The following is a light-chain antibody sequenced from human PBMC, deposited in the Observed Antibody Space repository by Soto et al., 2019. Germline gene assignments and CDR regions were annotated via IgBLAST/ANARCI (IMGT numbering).Light chain of an antibody. CDR3: QQYNSYSIT. J-gene: IGKJ5*01. Sequence: DIQMTQSPSTLSASVGDRCSITCRASQSISSWLAWYQKKPGRAPKPLIYDVSSLKSGVPSRFRGSGYGTELTLTISSMKNDDFATYYCQQYNSYSITFGHGTRLEIK. CDR2: DVS. V-gene: IGKV1-5*01. CDR1: QSISSW.